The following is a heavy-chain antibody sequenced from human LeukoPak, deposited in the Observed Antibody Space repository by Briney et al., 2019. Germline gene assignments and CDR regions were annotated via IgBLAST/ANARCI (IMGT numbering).Heavy chain of an antibody. D-gene: IGHD1-1*01. CDR1: GFTFSTFG. Sequence: GGSLRLSCAASGFTFSTFGMHWVRQAPGKGLEWVAVISLDGSNKYYADSVKGRFTISRDNSKNTLYLQMNSLRAEDTAVYYCAKDRLERLEGYYYGMDVWGQGTTVIVSS. CDR3: AKDRLERLEGYYYGMDV. J-gene: IGHJ6*02. V-gene: IGHV3-30*18. CDR2: ISLDGSNK.